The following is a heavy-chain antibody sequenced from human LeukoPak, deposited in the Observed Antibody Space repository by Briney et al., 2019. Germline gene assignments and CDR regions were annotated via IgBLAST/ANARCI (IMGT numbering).Heavy chain of an antibody. D-gene: IGHD2-2*01. CDR1: GGSISSYY. V-gene: IGHV4-59*08. J-gene: IGHJ6*04. CDR2: IYYSGST. Sequence: SETLSLTCTVSGGSISSYYWSWIRQPPGKGLEWIGYIYYSGSTNYNPSLKSRVTISVDTSKNQFSLKLSSVTAADTAVYYCARGSCSSTSCYLVDVWGKGTTVTVSS. CDR3: ARGSCSSTSCYLVDV.